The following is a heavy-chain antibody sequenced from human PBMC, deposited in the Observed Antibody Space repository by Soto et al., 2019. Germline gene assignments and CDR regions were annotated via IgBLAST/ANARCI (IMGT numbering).Heavy chain of an antibody. V-gene: IGHV4-30-2*01. CDR3: ARTLGCGGDCYEYWFDP. J-gene: IGHJ5*02. D-gene: IGHD2-21*02. Sequence: SETLSLTCAVSGGSISSGGYSWSWIRQPSGKGLEWIGYIYHSGSTYYNPSLKSRVTISVDRSKNQFSLKLSSVTAADTAVYYCARTLGCGGDCYEYWFDPWGQGTLVTVSS. CDR2: IYHSGST. CDR1: GGSISSGGYS.